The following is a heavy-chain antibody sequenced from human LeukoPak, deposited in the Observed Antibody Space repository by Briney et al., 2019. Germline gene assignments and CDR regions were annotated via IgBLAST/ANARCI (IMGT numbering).Heavy chain of an antibody. CDR1: GGSFSGYY. CDR2: INHSGST. Sequence: PSETLSLTCAVYGGSFSGYYWSWIRQPPGKGLEWIGEINHSGSTNYNPSLKSRVTISVDTSKNQFSLKLSSVTAADTAVYYCARVDRDYYDSGSSFEYWGQGTLVTVSS. J-gene: IGHJ4*02. V-gene: IGHV4-34*01. D-gene: IGHD3-10*01. CDR3: ARVDRDYYDSGSSFEY.